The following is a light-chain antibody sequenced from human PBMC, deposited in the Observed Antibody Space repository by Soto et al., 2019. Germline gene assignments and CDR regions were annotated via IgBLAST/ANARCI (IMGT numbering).Light chain of an antibody. CDR2: DAS. CDR1: QGFSNY. CDR3: QQRSNWPLT. J-gene: IGKJ4*01. V-gene: IGKV3-11*01. Sequence: EIVLTQSPATLSLSPGERATLSCRASQGFSNYLAWYQQKPGQAPRLLIYDASNRAAGIPARFSGSGSGTDFTLTISSLEPEDFAVYYCQQRSNWPLTFGRGTKLEIK.